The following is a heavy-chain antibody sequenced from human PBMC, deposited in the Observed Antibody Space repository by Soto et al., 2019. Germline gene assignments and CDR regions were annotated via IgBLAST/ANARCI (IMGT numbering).Heavy chain of an antibody. CDR1: GFTFSNYA. Sequence: EVHLLESGGGLVQPGGSLRLSCAASGFTFSNYAMTWVRQAPGKGLEWVSVISGTGGGTNNADSAKGRFTTSRDNSKNTLYLQMNSPRAEDTAVYYCAKRAFYGSGIPNYYGMDVWGQGTAVTVSS. CDR2: ISGTGGGT. CDR3: AKRAFYGSGIPNYYGMDV. D-gene: IGHD3-10*01. J-gene: IGHJ6*02. V-gene: IGHV3-23*01.